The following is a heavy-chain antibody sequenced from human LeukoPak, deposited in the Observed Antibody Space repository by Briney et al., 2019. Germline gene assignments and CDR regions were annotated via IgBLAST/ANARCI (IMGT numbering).Heavy chain of an antibody. D-gene: IGHD3-10*01. CDR3: ARIDIGGSDRMDV. CDR1: GGSISGYY. CDR2: IYTSGST. V-gene: IGHV4-4*07. Sequence: SETLSLTCIVSGGSISGYYWNWIRQPAGKGLEWIGHIYTSGSTKYNPSLKSRVTMSVDTPKNQFSLKLSSVTAADTAVYYCARIDIGGSDRMDVWGQGTTVTVSS. J-gene: IGHJ6*02.